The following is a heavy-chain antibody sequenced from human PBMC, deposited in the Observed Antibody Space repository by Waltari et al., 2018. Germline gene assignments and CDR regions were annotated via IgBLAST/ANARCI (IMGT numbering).Heavy chain of an antibody. CDR2: IYYSGST. J-gene: IGHJ4*02. CDR3: ARDVSPIGY. V-gene: IGHV4-59*01. Sequence: QVQLQESGPGLVKPSATLSLTCTVSGGSISRYYWSWIRQPPGKGLEWIGYIYYSGSTNYNPSLKSRVTISVDTSKNQFSLKLSSVTAADTAVYYCARDVSPIGYWGQGTLVTVSS. CDR1: GGSISRYY. D-gene: IGHD2-21*01.